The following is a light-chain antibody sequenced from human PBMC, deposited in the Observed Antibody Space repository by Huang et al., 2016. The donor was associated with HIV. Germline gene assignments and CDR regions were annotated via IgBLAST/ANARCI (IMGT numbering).Light chain of an antibody. CDR1: QSVSSSY. CDR2: GVS. J-gene: IGKJ2*01. V-gene: IGKV3-20*01. CDR3: QQYDNFLYT. Sequence: EIVLTQSPGTLSLSPGERATLSCRASQSVSSSYLAWYQQKPGQAPRLLIYGVSSRATGIPDRCSGSGSGTDFTLTISRLEPEDFAVYYCQQYDNFLYTFGQGTKLEIK.